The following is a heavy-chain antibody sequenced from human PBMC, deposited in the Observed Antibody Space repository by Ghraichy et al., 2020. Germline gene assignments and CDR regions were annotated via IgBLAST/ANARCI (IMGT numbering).Heavy chain of an antibody. V-gene: IGHV4-39*01. Sequence: SETLSLTCTVSGGSISSSSYYWGWIRQPPGKGLEWIGSIYYSGSTYYNPSLKSRVTISVDTSKNQFSLKLSSVTAADTAVYYCARQGNYYGSGIHFDYWGQGTLVTVSS. D-gene: IGHD3-10*01. J-gene: IGHJ4*02. CDR2: IYYSGST. CDR3: ARQGNYYGSGIHFDY. CDR1: GGSISSSSYY.